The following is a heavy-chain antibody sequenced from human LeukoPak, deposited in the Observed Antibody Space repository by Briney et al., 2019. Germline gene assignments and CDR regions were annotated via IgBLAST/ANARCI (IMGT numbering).Heavy chain of an antibody. CDR1: GGSINSNTYY. CDR2: IYYSGST. Sequence: SETLSLTCTVSGGSINSNTYYWGWIRQPPGKGLEWIGIIYYSGSTYYNPSLKSRVTISVDTSKNQFSLKLSSVTAADTAVYYCARHLFTVAGSIDYWGQGTLVTVSS. CDR3: ARHLFTVAGSIDY. D-gene: IGHD6-19*01. V-gene: IGHV4-39*01. J-gene: IGHJ4*02.